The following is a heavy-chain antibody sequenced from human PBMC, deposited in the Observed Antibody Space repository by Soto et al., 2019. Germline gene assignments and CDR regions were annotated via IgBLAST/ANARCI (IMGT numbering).Heavy chain of an antibody. V-gene: IGHV1-18*01. Sequence: ASVKVSCKASGYTFTSYGISWVRQAPGQGLEWMGWISAYNGNTNYARKLQGRVTMTTDTSTSTAYMELRSLRSDDTAVYYCASGSSSSLYYYGMDVWGQGTTVTVSS. CDR2: ISAYNGNT. CDR1: GYTFTSYG. J-gene: IGHJ6*02. D-gene: IGHD6-6*01. CDR3: ASGSSSSLYYYGMDV.